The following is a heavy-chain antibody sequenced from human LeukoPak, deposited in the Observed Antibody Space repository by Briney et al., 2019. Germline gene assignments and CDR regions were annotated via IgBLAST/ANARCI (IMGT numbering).Heavy chain of an antibody. CDR2: IIPIFGTA. CDR1: GGTFSSYA. J-gene: IGHJ6*03. D-gene: IGHD6-19*01. Sequence: SVKVSCKASGGTFSSYAISWVRQAPGQRLEWMGGIIPIFGTANYAQKFQGRVTITADESTSTAYMELSSLRSEDTAVYYCVRGLTGSSGWWDYYYMDVWGKGTTVTVSS. V-gene: IGHV1-69*13. CDR3: VRGLTGSSGWWDYYYMDV.